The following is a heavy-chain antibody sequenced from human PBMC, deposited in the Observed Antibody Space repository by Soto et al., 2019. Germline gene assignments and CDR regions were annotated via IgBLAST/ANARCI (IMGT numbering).Heavy chain of an antibody. Sequence: EVQLLESGGGLVQPGGSLRLSCAASGFTFSSYAMSWVRQAPGKGLEWVSAISGSGGSTYYADSVKGRFTISRDNSKNTLYLQRNSLRAEDTAVYYCAKAPAGIAAAVYYFAYWGQGTLVTVSS. CDR2: ISGSGGST. CDR1: GFTFSSYA. CDR3: AKAPAGIAAAVYYFAY. D-gene: IGHD6-13*01. V-gene: IGHV3-23*01. J-gene: IGHJ4*02.